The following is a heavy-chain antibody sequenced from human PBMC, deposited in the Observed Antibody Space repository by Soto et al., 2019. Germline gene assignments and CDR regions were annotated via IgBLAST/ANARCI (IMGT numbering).Heavy chain of an antibody. J-gene: IGHJ5*02. Sequence: ASVKVSCKASGYTFTGYYMHWVRQAPGQGLEWMGWINPNSGGTNYAQKFQGWVTMTRDTSISTAYMELSRLRSDDTAVYYCARGLGCSSTSCDGWFDPWGQGTLVTVSS. V-gene: IGHV1-2*04. CDR1: GYTFTGYY. D-gene: IGHD2-2*01. CDR3: ARGLGCSSTSCDGWFDP. CDR2: INPNSGGT.